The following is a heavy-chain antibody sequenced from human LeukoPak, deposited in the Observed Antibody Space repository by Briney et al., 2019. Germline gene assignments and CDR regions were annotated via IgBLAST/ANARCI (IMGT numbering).Heavy chain of an antibody. V-gene: IGHV3-21*01. Sequence: GGSLRLSCAASGFTLNSYSMDWVRQAPGKGLEWVSSISSSSDYIYYADSVKGRFTISRDNAKNSLYLQVNSLTAEDAAVYYCARAGVDSSGYYYQGFDYWGQGTQVTVSS. CDR3: ARAGVDSSGYYYQGFDY. J-gene: IGHJ4*02. D-gene: IGHD3-3*01. CDR2: ISSSSDYI. CDR1: GFTLNSYS.